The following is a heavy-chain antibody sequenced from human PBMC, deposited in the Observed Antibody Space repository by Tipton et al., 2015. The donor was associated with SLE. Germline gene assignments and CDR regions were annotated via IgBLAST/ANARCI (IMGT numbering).Heavy chain of an antibody. V-gene: IGHV4-4*08. Sequence: TLSLTCTVSGGSISSYYWGWIRQPPGKGLEWIGYIYTSGSTNYNPSLKSRVTISVDTSKNQFSLKLSSLTAADTAVYYCATLSAGQSTTGHWGQGTLVTVSS. CDR2: IYTSGST. CDR1: GGSISSYY. CDR3: ATLSAGQSTTGH. J-gene: IGHJ4*02. D-gene: IGHD4-17*01.